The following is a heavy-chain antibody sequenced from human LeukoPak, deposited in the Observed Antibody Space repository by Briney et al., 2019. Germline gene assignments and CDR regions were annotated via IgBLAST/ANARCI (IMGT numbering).Heavy chain of an antibody. Sequence: ASVKVSCKVSGYTLTELSMHWVRQAPGKGLEWMGWMNPNSGNTGYAQKFQGRVTITRNTSISTAYMELSSLRSEDTAVYYCARGVADQLLFNFDYWGQGTLVTVSS. J-gene: IGHJ4*02. V-gene: IGHV1-8*03. CDR3: ARGVADQLLFNFDY. CDR2: MNPNSGNT. CDR1: GYTLTELS. D-gene: IGHD2-2*01.